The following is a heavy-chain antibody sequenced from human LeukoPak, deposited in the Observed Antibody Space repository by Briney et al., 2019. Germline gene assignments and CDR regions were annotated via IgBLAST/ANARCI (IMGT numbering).Heavy chain of an antibody. J-gene: IGHJ4*02. CDR2: KQNDGSTT. V-gene: IGHV3-30*02. Sequence: PGGSLRLSCAASGFTFSSYGMHWVRQAPGKGLEGVAFKQNDGSTTFYAESVKGRFTISRDNAKNTLYLQMNSLRAEDTAVYYCARGGGYSYGSFDYWGQGTLVTVSS. CDR1: GFTFSSYG. D-gene: IGHD5-18*01. CDR3: ARGGGYSYGSFDY.